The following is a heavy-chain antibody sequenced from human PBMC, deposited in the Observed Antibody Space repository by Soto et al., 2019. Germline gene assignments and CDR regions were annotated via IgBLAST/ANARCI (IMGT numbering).Heavy chain of an antibody. CDR3: AKDPTYDYGYFDS. Sequence: GGSLRLSCAASGFTFSSYAMNWVRQAPGKGLEWVSTIRTSVGDTYYTASVKGRFTISRDNSKSTVYLHLNSLRAEDTAIYYCAKDPTYDYGYFDSWGQGTLVTVSS. CDR2: IRTSVGDT. V-gene: IGHV3-23*01. D-gene: IGHD4-17*01. J-gene: IGHJ4*02. CDR1: GFTFSSYA.